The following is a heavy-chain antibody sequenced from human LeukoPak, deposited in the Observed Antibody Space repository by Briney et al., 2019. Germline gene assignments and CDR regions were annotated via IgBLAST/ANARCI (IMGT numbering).Heavy chain of an antibody. Sequence: GGSLRLSCAASGFTFSSYAMSWVRQAPGKGLEWVSTISASGDSTYYADSVKGRFTISRDNSKNTLYLQMNSLRAEDTAVYYCAKSTTKAHYYDSSGYPYWGQGTLVTVSS. CDR3: AKSTTKAHYYDSSGYPY. CDR2: ISASGDST. CDR1: GFTFSSYA. J-gene: IGHJ4*02. D-gene: IGHD3-22*01. V-gene: IGHV3-23*01.